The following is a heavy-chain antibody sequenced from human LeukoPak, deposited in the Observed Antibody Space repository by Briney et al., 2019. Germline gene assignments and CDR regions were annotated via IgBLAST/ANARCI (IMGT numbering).Heavy chain of an antibody. J-gene: IGHJ5*02. V-gene: IGHV3-21*01. CDR3: ARDEYRSTFNWFEP. CDR2: ISSSSSYK. CDR1: GFTFSSYR. Sequence: GGSLRLSCAASGFTFSSYRMNRVRQAPGKGLEGVSSISSSSSYKYYAVSVKGRFTISRDNAKNSLYLQMNSLRAEDTAVYYCARDEYRSTFNWFEPWGQGTLVTVCS. D-gene: IGHD6-6*01.